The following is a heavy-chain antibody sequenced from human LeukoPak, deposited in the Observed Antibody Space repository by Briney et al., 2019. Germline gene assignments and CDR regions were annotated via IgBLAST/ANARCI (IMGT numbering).Heavy chain of an antibody. CDR2: ISYDGSNK. CDR1: GFTFSSYG. Sequence: GGSLRLSCAASGFTFSSYGMHWVRQAPGKGLEWVAVISYDGSNKYYADSVKGRFTISRDNSKNTLYLQMNSLRAEDTAVYHCARDRRMRDYGDYGLDYWGQGTLVTVSS. D-gene: IGHD4-17*01. CDR3: ARDRRMRDYGDYGLDY. V-gene: IGHV3-30*03. J-gene: IGHJ4*02.